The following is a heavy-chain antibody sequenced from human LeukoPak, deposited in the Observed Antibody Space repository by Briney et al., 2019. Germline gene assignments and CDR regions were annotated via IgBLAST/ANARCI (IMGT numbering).Heavy chain of an antibody. CDR2: FDPEDGET. D-gene: IGHD3-3*01. V-gene: IGHV1-24*01. CDR3: ATGPLEWLSHHDAFDI. J-gene: IGHJ3*02. Sequence: ASVKVSCKVSGYTLTELSMHWVRQAPGKGLERMGGFDPEDGETIYAQKFQGRVTMTEDTSTDTAYMELSSLRSEDTAVYYCATGPLEWLSHHDAFDIWGQGTMVTVSS. CDR1: GYTLTELS.